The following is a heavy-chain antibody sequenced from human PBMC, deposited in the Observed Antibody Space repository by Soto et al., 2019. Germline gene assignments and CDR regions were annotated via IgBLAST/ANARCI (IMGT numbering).Heavy chain of an antibody. Sequence: QLQLQESGSGLVKPSQTLSLTCAVSGGSISSGGYSWSWIRQPPGKGLEWIGYIYHSGSTYYNPSLKSRVTISVDRSKNQFSLKLSSVTAADTAVYYCGREDYYDSSGLAYWGQGTLVTVSS. D-gene: IGHD3-22*01. CDR2: IYHSGST. CDR1: GGSISSGGYS. J-gene: IGHJ4*02. CDR3: GREDYYDSSGLAY. V-gene: IGHV4-30-2*01.